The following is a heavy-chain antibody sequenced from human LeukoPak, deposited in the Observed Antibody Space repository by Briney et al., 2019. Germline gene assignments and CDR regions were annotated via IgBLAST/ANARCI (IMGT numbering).Heavy chain of an antibody. J-gene: IGHJ6*04. D-gene: IGHD5-24*01. CDR1: GYTFTSYA. CDR2: INAGNGNT. Sequence: ASVKVSCKASGYTFTSYAMHWVRQAPGQRLEWMGWINAGNGNTKYSQKFQGRVTITRDTSASTAYTELSSLRSEDTAVYYCASATRGVYGMDVWGKGTTVTVSS. CDR3: ASATRGVYGMDV. V-gene: IGHV1-3*01.